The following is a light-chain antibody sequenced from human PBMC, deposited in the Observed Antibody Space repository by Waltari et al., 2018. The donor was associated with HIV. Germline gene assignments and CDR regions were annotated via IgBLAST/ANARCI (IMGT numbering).Light chain of an antibody. CDR2: ANP. CDR3: QSYDTSLSTWV. CDR1: NSNIGARYD. Sequence: QSVLTQPPSVSGAPGQRVTISCTGSNSNIGARYDVHWYQQLTGTAPQLLICANPRRPSGFPDRFSGSKSGTAASLAITGLQAEDEAGYCCQSYDTSLSTWVFGGGTKLTVL. V-gene: IGLV1-40*01. J-gene: IGLJ3*02.